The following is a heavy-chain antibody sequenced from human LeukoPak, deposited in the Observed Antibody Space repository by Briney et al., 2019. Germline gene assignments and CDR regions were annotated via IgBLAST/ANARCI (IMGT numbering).Heavy chain of an antibody. CDR2: ISYDGSKK. CDR1: GFTFNNYG. Sequence: PGRSLRLSCAASGFTFNNYGMHWVRQAPGKGLEWVAVISYDGSKKYYADSVKGRFTISRDNSKNTLYLQMNSLRAEDTAVYYCAKAPREAFGGVIVLPHYFDYWGQGTLVTVSS. D-gene: IGHD3-16*02. CDR3: AKAPREAFGGVIVLPHYFDY. V-gene: IGHV3-30*18. J-gene: IGHJ4*02.